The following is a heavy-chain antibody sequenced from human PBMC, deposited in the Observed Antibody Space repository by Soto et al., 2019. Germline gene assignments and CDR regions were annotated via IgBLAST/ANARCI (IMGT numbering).Heavy chain of an antibody. J-gene: IGHJ4*02. V-gene: IGHV4-34*01. CDR3: ARHHVRGRTIAGAAEF. D-gene: IGHD1-26*01. CDR2: INHSGNT. CDR1: GKSLSGYY. Sequence: SETLSLTCAVYGKSLSGYYWSWIRQPPGKALEWIGGINHSGNTNYNPSLKSRVTISVDTSKNQLFLNLSSVTAADTAMYYCARHHVRGRTIAGAAEFWGQGTLVTVSS.